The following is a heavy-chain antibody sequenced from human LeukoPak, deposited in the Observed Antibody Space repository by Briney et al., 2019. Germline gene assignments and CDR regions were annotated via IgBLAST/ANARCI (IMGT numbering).Heavy chain of an antibody. D-gene: IGHD2-15*01. CDR1: AYTFTGYY. Sequence: ASVKVSCKASAYTFTGYYMHWVRQAPGQGLEWMGWINPNSGGTNYAQKFQGRVTMTGDTSISTAYMELSRLRSDDTAVYYCARGREYCSGGSCYSKAPGFDPWGQGTLVTVSS. CDR3: ARGREYCSGGSCYSKAPGFDP. CDR2: INPNSGGT. J-gene: IGHJ5*02. V-gene: IGHV1-2*02.